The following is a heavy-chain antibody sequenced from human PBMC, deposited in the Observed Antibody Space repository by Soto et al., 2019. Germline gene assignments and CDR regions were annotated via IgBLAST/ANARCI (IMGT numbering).Heavy chain of an antibody. Sequence: QMQLQQWGEGLLKPSETLSLTCAVYGGSFSGYYYYLIRQPPGKGLEWIGETNRSGSTNYNPSLKSRVTISVAPSNNLFSLPLSSVPAAYTAIYYCARGGLTTVPPLTWGQGTLVSVSS. CDR1: GGSFSGYY. CDR3: ARGGLTTVPPLT. CDR2: TNRSGST. J-gene: IGHJ4*02. D-gene: IGHD4-17*01. V-gene: IGHV4-34*01.